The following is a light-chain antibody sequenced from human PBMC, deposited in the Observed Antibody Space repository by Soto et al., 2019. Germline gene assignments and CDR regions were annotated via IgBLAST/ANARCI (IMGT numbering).Light chain of an antibody. CDR2: KAS. CDR1: QSVSRW. V-gene: IGKV1-5*03. CDR3: EQYNDNWT. Sequence: DIQMTQSPSTLSASVGDRVTITCRASQSVSRWLAWYQQRPGKAPKLLIYKASTLESGVPSRFSGSGSGTEFTLAISSLQPDDSATYYCEQYNDNWTFGQGTKVDIK. J-gene: IGKJ1*01.